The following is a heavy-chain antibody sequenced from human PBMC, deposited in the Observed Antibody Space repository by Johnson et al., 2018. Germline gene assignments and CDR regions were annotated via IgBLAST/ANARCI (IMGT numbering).Heavy chain of an antibody. CDR1: GFTFSSYG. Sequence: QVQLVQSGGGVVQPGRSLRLSCAASGFTFSSYGMHWVRQAPGKWLEWVAVIWYDGSNKNYAVSVQGRFTISRDNFKNTLYLQMNSLRAEDTAVYYCTREIAAAGHYGMDVWGQGTTVTVSS. V-gene: IGHV3-33*01. CDR2: IWYDGSNK. D-gene: IGHD6-13*01. CDR3: TREIAAAGHYGMDV. J-gene: IGHJ6*02.